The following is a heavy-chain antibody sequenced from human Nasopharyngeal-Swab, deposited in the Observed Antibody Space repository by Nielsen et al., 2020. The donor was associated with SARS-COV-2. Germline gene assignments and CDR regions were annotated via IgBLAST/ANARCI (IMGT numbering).Heavy chain of an antibody. D-gene: IGHD3-10*02. CDR2: IYYTGGS. Sequence: GSLRLSCTVSGASISNYYWSWIRPPPGKGLEWIAYIYYTGGSNYIPSLKSRATISMDMSKNQFSLKLSSVTAAGTAVYYCARHGITMLMSDVAFDIWGPGTVVTVSS. J-gene: IGHJ3*02. CDR1: GASISNYY. V-gene: IGHV4-59*08. CDR3: ARHGITMLMSDVAFDI.